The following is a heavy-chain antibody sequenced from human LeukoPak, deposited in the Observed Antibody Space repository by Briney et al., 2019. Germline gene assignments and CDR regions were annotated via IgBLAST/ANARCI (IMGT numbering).Heavy chain of an antibody. Sequence: GGSLRLSCAASGFTFSSYWMHWVRQAPGKGPVRAARTNRDGSSTAYADSVKGRFTISKDNAKNTLYLLMNSLRAEDTAVYYCARDSVEWYIFDYWGQGTLVTVSS. D-gene: IGHD3-3*01. J-gene: IGHJ4*02. CDR3: ARDSVEWYIFDY. CDR2: TNRDGSST. CDR1: GFTFSSYW. V-gene: IGHV3-74*01.